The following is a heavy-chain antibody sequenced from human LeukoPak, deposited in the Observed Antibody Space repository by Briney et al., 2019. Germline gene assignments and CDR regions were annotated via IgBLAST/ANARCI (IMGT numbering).Heavy chain of an antibody. V-gene: IGHV3-30-3*01. Sequence: PGGSLRLSCAASGFTFSSYAMHWVRQAPGKGLEWVAVISYDGSNKHYADSVKGRFTISRDNSKNTLYLQMNSLRAEDTAVYYCARGDHPARLHLPNAFDIWGQGTMVTVSS. CDR2: ISYDGSNK. CDR1: GFTFSSYA. J-gene: IGHJ3*02. D-gene: IGHD4-11*01. CDR3: ARGDHPARLHLPNAFDI.